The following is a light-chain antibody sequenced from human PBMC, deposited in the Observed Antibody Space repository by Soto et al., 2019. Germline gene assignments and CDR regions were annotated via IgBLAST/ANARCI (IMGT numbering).Light chain of an antibody. CDR1: QSVGSN. J-gene: IGKJ1*01. CDR3: QQYNNWPRT. V-gene: IGKV3-15*01. Sequence: EVVMTQSPATLSVSPGVRATLSCRASQSVGSNFAWYQQKPGQAPRLLIYGASTRATDIPGRFSGSGSGTEFTLTISSLQSEDFAVYYCQQYNNWPRTFGQGTKVEIK. CDR2: GAS.